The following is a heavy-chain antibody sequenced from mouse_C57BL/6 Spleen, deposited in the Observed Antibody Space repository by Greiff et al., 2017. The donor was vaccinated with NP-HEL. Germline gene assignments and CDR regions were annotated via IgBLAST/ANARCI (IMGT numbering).Heavy chain of an antibody. J-gene: IGHJ2*01. V-gene: IGHV3-6*01. CDR1: GYSITSGYY. CDR3: ANLGYGNLDY. D-gene: IGHD2-1*01. CDR2: ISYDGSN. Sequence: EVQLVESGPGLVKPSQSLSLTCSVTGYSITSGYYWNWIRQFPGNKLEWMGYISYDGSNNYNPSLKNRISITRDTSKNQFFLKLNSVTTEDTATYYCANLGYGNLDYWGQGTTLTVSS.